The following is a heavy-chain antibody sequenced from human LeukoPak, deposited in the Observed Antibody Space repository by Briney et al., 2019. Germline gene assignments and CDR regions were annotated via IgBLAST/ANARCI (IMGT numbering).Heavy chain of an antibody. Sequence: SETLSLTCTVSGASISGYYWSWIRQPPGKGLEWIGSINFSGSTNYNPSLRSPVTISVDTSKNQLSLKLSSVTAADTAVYYCARDLGGIYFDYWGQGTLVTVSS. J-gene: IGHJ4*02. CDR2: INFSGST. D-gene: IGHD1-26*01. CDR1: GASISGYY. V-gene: IGHV4-59*01. CDR3: ARDLGGIYFDY.